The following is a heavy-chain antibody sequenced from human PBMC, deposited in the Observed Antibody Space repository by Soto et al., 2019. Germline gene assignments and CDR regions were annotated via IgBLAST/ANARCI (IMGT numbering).Heavy chain of an antibody. CDR1: GFTFSSYA. V-gene: IGHV3-23*01. CDR2: ISGSGGST. CDR3: AKDIGARWNYVGHDAFDI. D-gene: IGHD1-7*01. Sequence: EVQLLESGGGLVQPGGSLRLSCAASGFTFSSYAMSWVRQAPGKGLEWVSAISGSGGSTYYADSVKGRFTISRDNSKNTLYLQMNSLRAEDTAVYYFAKDIGARWNYVGHDAFDIWGQGTMVTVSS. J-gene: IGHJ3*02.